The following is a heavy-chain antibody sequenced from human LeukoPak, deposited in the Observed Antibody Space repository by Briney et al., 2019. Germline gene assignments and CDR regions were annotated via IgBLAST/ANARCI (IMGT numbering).Heavy chain of an antibody. Sequence: PGGSLRLSCAVSGFIVSGYWMTWVRQAPGKGLEWVANIKQDGSEKNYVDSVKGRFTIPRENDENSLFLQMHSLRVEDTVVYYCAREWQGGIAAVGTRIEGDYWGQGTLVAVSS. J-gene: IGHJ4*02. V-gene: IGHV3-7*01. D-gene: IGHD6-13*01. CDR1: GFIVSGYW. CDR2: IKQDGSEK. CDR3: AREWQGGIAAVGTRIEGDY.